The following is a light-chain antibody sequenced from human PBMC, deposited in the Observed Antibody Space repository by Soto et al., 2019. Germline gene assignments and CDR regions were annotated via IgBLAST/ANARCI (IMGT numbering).Light chain of an antibody. CDR1: QSVTSN. CDR2: DTF. Sequence: IVLTQSPAILSVSPGERATLSCRASQSVTSNLAWYRQRPGQAPRLLIYDTFRRATGVPARFSGSGSGTEFTLTISSLQSEDFAVYYCQQYNDWPPWTFGQGTKVDI. J-gene: IGKJ1*01. CDR3: QQYNDWPPWT. V-gene: IGKV3-15*01.